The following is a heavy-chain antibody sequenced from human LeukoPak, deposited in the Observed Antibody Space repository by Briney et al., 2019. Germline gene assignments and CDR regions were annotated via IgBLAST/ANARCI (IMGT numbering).Heavy chain of an antibody. V-gene: IGHV1-69*01. CDR2: IIPIFGTA. CDR1: GGTFSSYA. J-gene: IGHJ4*02. CDR3: ASSDDIRYFDY. D-gene: IGHD3-9*01. Sequence: SVKVSFKASGGTFSSYAISRVRQAPGQGLEWMGGIIPIFGTANYAQKFQGRVTITADESTSTAYMELSSLRSEDTAVYYCASSDDIRYFDYWGQGTLVTVSS.